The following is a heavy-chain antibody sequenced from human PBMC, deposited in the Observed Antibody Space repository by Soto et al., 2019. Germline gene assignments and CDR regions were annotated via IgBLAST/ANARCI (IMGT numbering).Heavy chain of an antibody. CDR3: ATTRVSDFWSGYYTGAFDI. Sequence: PGGSLRLSCAASGFTLSSYEMNWCRQSPGKGLEWVSYISSSGSTIYYADSVKGRFTISRDNAKNSLYLQMNSLRAEDTAVYYCATTRVSDFWSGYYTGAFDIWGQGTMVTVSS. CDR2: ISSSGSTI. V-gene: IGHV3-48*03. D-gene: IGHD3-3*01. CDR1: GFTLSSYE. J-gene: IGHJ3*02.